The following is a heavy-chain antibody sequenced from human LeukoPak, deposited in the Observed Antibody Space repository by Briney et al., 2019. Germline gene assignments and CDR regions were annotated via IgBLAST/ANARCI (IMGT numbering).Heavy chain of an antibody. J-gene: IGHJ6*02. CDR3: ARVANITTFGMDV. D-gene: IGHD3-9*01. CDR1: GFTFSSFG. CDR2: IWYDGSKK. Sequence: PGRSLRLSCAASGFTFSSFGMHWVRQAPGKGLEWVAVIWYDGSKKYYADSVKGRFTISRDNSENTLYLQMSSLRGEDTSVYYCARVANITTFGMDVWGQGTTVTVSS. V-gene: IGHV3-33*01.